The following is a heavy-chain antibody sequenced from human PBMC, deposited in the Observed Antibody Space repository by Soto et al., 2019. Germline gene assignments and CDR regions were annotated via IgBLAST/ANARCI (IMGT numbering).Heavy chain of an antibody. CDR1: GGSISSGGYY. Sequence: TLSLTCTVSGGSISSGGYYWSWIRQYPGKGLEWIGYIYYSGSTYYNPSLKSRFTISVDTSKNQFSLKLSSVTAADTAVYYCARADLPGIEGGGTGLILGSHHRGQGTLVTGSS. D-gene: IGHD6-13*01. J-gene: IGHJ1*01. V-gene: IGHV4-31*03. CDR3: ARADLPGIEGGGTGLILGSHH. CDR2: IYYSGST.